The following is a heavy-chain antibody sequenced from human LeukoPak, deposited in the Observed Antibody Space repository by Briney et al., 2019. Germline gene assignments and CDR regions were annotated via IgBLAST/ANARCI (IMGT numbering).Heavy chain of an antibody. CDR3: AKPRSSMVGGATSFDY. Sequence: SLRLSCSASGFTFDDYAMHWVRQAPGKGLEWVSGISWNSGSIGYADSVKGRFTISRDNAKNSLYLQMNSLRAEDTALYYCAKPRSSMVGGATSFDYWGQGTLVTVSS. CDR2: ISWNSGSI. D-gene: IGHD1-26*01. V-gene: IGHV3-9*01. CDR1: GFTFDDYA. J-gene: IGHJ4*02.